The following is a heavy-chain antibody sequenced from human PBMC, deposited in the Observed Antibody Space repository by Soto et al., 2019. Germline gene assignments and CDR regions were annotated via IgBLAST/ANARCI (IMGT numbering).Heavy chain of an antibody. V-gene: IGHV1-3*01. CDR3: ARNRIGAAGTYDY. CDR1: GYTFTSYA. D-gene: IGHD6-13*01. J-gene: IGHJ4*02. Sequence: ASVKVSCKASGYTFTSYAMHWVRQAPGQRLEWMGWINAGNGNTKYSQKFQGRVTITRDTSASTAYMELSSLRSEDTAVYYCARNRIGAAGTYDYWGQGTLVTVSS. CDR2: INAGNGNT.